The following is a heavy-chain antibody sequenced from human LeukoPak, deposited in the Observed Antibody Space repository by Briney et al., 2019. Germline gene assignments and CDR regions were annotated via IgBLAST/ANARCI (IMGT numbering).Heavy chain of an antibody. V-gene: IGHV1-18*01. CDR2: ISAYNGNT. CDR1: GYTFTSYG. J-gene: IGHJ3*02. D-gene: IGHD1-14*01. CDR3: AREKSRGTYFFDT. Sequence: SVKVSCKASGYTFTSYGISWVRQAPGQGLEWMGCISAYNGNTNYSQSLQGRVTVTRDTSTSTVSMELRILRSEDTAVYYCAREKSRGTYFFDTGGKGKMVTV.